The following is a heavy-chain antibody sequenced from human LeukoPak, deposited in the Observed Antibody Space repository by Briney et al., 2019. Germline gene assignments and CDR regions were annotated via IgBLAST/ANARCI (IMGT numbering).Heavy chain of an antibody. CDR3: ARAMYYYDSSGYYYNWFDP. J-gene: IGHJ5*02. CDR2: INAYNGNT. V-gene: IGHV1-18*01. D-gene: IGHD3-22*01. Sequence: GASVKVSRTASVYTFTRYGISWVRQAPGQGREWVGWINAYNGNTNNAQKLQGRVTITTDTSTSTAYMELRSLRSDDTAVYYCARAMYYYDSSGYYYNWFDPWGEGTLVTVSS. CDR1: VYTFTRYG.